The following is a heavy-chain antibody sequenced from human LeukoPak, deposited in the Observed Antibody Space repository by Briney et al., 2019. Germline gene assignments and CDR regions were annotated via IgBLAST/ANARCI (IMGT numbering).Heavy chain of an antibody. D-gene: IGHD3-10*01. CDR2: ISSSGGST. J-gene: IGHJ4*02. V-gene: IGHV3-23*01. CDR1: GFTFSDYY. CDR3: ANSYSVSGSYWNY. Sequence: GGSLRLSCAASGFTFSDYYMSWVRQVPGKGLEWVSGISSSGGSTYYADSVKGRFTISRDKSKNTVYLQMNSLRAEDTAVYYCANSYSVSGSYWNYWGQGTLVTVSS.